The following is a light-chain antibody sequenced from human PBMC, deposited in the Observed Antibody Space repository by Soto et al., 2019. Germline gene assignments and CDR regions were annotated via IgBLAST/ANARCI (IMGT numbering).Light chain of an antibody. J-gene: IGKJ1*01. CDR3: QQYGSSPGT. V-gene: IGKV3-20*01. CDR1: QSVSSSY. Sequence: EIVLTQSPGTLSLSPGERATLSCRASQSVSSSYLAWYQQRPGQAPRLLIYGASSRATGIPDRFSGSGSGTDFTLTISRLEPEDFAVYYCQQYGSSPGTFGQGTKGEI. CDR2: GAS.